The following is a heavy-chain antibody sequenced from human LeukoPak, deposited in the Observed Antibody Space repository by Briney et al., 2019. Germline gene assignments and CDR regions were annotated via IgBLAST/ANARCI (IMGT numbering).Heavy chain of an antibody. Sequence: SETLSLTCTVSGGSISSSDYYWGWIRQPPGKGLEWIGSIYYCGRTYYNPSLKSRVTISVDTSMNQFSLTLSFVTTADTAVYYCARALGYCSGGSCTRGYNWFDPWGQGTLVTVPS. CDR1: GGSISSSDYY. CDR3: ARALGYCSGGSCTRGYNWFDP. D-gene: IGHD2-15*01. J-gene: IGHJ5*02. CDR2: IYYCGRT. V-gene: IGHV4-39*01.